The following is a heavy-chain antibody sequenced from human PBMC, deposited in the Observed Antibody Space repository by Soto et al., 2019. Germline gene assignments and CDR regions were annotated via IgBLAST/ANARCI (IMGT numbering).Heavy chain of an antibody. V-gene: IGHV4-59*01. D-gene: IGHD6-19*01. CDR3: ARRDSSGWYGEYYYYIDV. Sequence: PSETLSLTCTVSGGSLSSYDWSWIRQPPGKGLEWIGYIYYSGSTNYNPSLKSRVTISVDTSKNQFSLKLSSVTAADTAVYYCARRDSSGWYGEYYYYIDVWGKGTTVTVS. CDR2: IYYSGST. J-gene: IGHJ6*03. CDR1: GGSLSSYD.